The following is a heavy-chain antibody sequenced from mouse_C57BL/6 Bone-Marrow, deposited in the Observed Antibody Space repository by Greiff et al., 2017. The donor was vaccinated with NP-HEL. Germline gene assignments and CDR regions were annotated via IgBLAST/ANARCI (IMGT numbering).Heavy chain of an antibody. Sequence: EVQLQESGEGLVKPGGSLKLSCAASGFAFSSYAMSWVRQTPEKRLEWVAYISSGGDYIYYADTVKGRFTISRDNARNTLYLQMSSLKSEDTAMYYCTREGSGPNYYAMDYWGQGTSVTVSS. CDR3: TREGSGPNYYAMDY. CDR2: ISSGGDYI. D-gene: IGHD3-2*02. V-gene: IGHV5-9-1*02. CDR1: GFAFSSYA. J-gene: IGHJ4*01.